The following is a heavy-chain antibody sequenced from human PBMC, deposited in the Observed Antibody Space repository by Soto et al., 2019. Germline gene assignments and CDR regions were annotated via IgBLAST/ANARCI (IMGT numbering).Heavy chain of an antibody. CDR2: VIPTLATA. CDR1: GGPFNNHA. V-gene: IGHV1-69*01. CDR3: ASDYGEIDAFDI. D-gene: IGHD4-17*01. Sequence: QVQLVQSRAEVKKPGSSVKVSCKTSGGPFNNHAINWVRQAPGQGLEWVGLVIPTLATADYAQKFQGRVTMTADEVTNTAYMELSSLRSDDTGVYYCASDYGEIDAFDIWGQGTLVTVSS. J-gene: IGHJ3*02.